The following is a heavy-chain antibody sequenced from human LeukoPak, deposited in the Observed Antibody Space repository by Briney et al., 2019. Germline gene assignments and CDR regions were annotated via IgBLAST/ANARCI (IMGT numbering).Heavy chain of an antibody. D-gene: IGHD3-22*01. CDR2: IIPILGIA. CDR1: GGTFSSYT. Sequence: SVKVSCKASGGTFSSYTISWVRQAPGQGLEWMGRIIPILGIANYAQKFQGRVTITADKSTRTAYMELSSLRSEDTSVYYCARSRYDSSGYYYYWGQGTLVTVSS. CDR3: ARSRYDSSGYYYY. J-gene: IGHJ4*02. V-gene: IGHV1-69*02.